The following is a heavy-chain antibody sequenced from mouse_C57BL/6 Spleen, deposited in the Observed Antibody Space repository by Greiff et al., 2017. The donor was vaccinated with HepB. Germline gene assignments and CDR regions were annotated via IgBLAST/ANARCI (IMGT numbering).Heavy chain of an antibody. CDR2: ISSGSSTI. J-gene: IGHJ2*01. V-gene: IGHV5-17*01. Sequence: DVHLVESGGGLVKPGGSLKLSCAASGFTFSDYGMHWVRQAPEKGLEWVAYISSGSSTIYYADTVKGRFTISRDNAKNTLFLQMTSLRSEDTAMYYCARGDYLLDYWGQGTTLTVSS. D-gene: IGHD2-4*01. CDR3: ARGDYLLDY. CDR1: GFTFSDYG.